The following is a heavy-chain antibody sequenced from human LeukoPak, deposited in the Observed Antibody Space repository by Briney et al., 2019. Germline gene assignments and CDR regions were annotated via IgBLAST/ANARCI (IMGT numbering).Heavy chain of an antibody. V-gene: IGHV4-30-2*01. CDR3: ARDPNYYDSSGYYPVHAFDI. D-gene: IGHD3-22*01. Sequence: SETLSLTCAVSGGSISSGGYSWSWIRQPPGKGLEWIGYIYHSGSTYYSPSLKSRVTISVDRAKNQFSLKLSSVTAADTAVYYCARDPNYYDSSGYYPVHAFDIWGQGTMVTVSS. CDR1: GGSISSGGYS. CDR2: IYHSGST. J-gene: IGHJ3*02.